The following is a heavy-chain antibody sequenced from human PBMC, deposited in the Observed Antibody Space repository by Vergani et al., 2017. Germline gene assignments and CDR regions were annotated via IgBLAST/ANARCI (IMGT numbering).Heavy chain of an antibody. CDR3: ARWRTVTTAGYYYYYMDV. D-gene: IGHD4-11*01. V-gene: IGHV1-3*01. Sequence: QVQLVQSGAEVKKPGASVKVSCKASGYTFTSYAMHWVRQAPGQRREWMGWINAGNGNTQYSQKFQGRVTITRDRSASTAYMELSSLRSEDTAVYYCARWRTVTTAGYYYYYMDVWGKGTTVTVSS. CDR2: INAGNGNT. CDR1: GYTFTSYA. J-gene: IGHJ6*03.